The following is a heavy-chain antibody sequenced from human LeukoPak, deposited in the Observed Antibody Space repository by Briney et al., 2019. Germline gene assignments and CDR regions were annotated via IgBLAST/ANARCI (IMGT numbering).Heavy chain of an antibody. J-gene: IGHJ5*02. V-gene: IGHV4-39*07. CDR2: IYDSRST. Sequence: SETLSLTCTVSGGSISSSSYYCGWVRQPPWNGLEWFGIIYDSRSTYYSPTLKSQVTITVDTSKNQFSLKLSSVTVADTAVYYCARGDPGSGWEQVRENWFDPWGQGTLVTVSS. CDR3: ARGDPGSGWEQVRENWFDP. CDR1: GGSISSSSYY. D-gene: IGHD1-26*01.